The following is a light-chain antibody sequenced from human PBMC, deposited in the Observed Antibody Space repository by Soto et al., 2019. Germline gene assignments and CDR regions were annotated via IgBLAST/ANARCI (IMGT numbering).Light chain of an antibody. CDR1: QTIRKY. Sequence: DIQMTQSPSSLSASVGDSVTITCRASQTIRKYSNWYRQKAGKAPELLIHSASTLQTGGTLRLSGSGSETDFALTITSLQPEDFAPYYCRQSYTTPVTFGQGARLEIK. V-gene: IGKV1-39*01. CDR3: RQSYTTPVT. CDR2: SAS. J-gene: IGKJ5*01.